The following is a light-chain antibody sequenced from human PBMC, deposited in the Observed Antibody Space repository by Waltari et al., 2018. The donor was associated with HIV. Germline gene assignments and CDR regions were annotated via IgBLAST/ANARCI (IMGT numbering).Light chain of an antibody. CDR2: GNS. CDR1: SSNIGAGYD. CDR3: QSYDSSLSGRDVV. J-gene: IGLJ2*01. Sequence: QSVLTQPPSVSGAPGQRVTISCTGSSSNIGAGYDVHWCQQLPGTAPKLLIYGNSNRPSGVPDRFSGSKSGTSASLAITGLQAEDEADYYCQSYDSSLSGRDVVFGGGTKLTVL. V-gene: IGLV1-40*01.